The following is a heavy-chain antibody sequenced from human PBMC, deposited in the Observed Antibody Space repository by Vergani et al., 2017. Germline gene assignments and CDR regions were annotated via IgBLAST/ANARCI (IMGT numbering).Heavy chain of an antibody. CDR1: GGSISRGSYY. Sequence: QVQLQESGPGLVKPSQTLSLTCTVSGGSISRGSYYWSWIRQPAGKGLEWIGRIYTSGSTNYNPSLKSRVTISVDTSKNQFSLKLSSVTAADTAVYYCAREGIYSSSWYDYWGQGTLVTVSS. V-gene: IGHV4-61*02. CDR2: IYTSGST. J-gene: IGHJ4*02. D-gene: IGHD6-13*01. CDR3: AREGIYSSSWYDY.